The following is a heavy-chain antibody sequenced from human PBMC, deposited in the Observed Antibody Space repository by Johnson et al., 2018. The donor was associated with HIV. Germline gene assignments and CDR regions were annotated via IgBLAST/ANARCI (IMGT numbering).Heavy chain of an antibody. CDR1: GFTFSTYA. V-gene: IGHV3-23*04. CDR2: ISGSGGST. Sequence: VQLVESGGGVVRPGGSLRLSCAASGFTFSTYAMSWVRQAPGKGLEWVSAISGSGGSTYYADSVKGRFTISRDNSKNTLYLQMNSLRPEDTAVFSCVRGEEGAFDIWGQGTMVTVSS. J-gene: IGHJ3*02. CDR3: VRGEEGAFDI.